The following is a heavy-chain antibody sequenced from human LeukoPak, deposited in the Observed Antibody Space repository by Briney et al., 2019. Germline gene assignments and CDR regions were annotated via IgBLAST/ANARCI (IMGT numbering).Heavy chain of an antibody. D-gene: IGHD3-16*02. V-gene: IGHV4-4*02. CDR3: AKTMITFGGVIGDFDY. J-gene: IGHJ4*02. CDR2: IYHSGST. CDR1: GGSISSSNW. Sequence: PSETLSLTCAVSGGSISSSNWWSWVRQPPGKGLEWIGEIYHSGSTYYNPSLKSRVTISVDTSKNQFSLKLSSVTAADTAVYYCAKTMITFGGVIGDFDYWGQGTLVTVSS.